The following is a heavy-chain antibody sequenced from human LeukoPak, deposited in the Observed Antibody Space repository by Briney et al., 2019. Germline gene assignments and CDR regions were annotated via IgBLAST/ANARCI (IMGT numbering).Heavy chain of an antibody. Sequence: PSETLSLTCAVYGGSFSGYYWSWIRQPPGKGLEWIGYVAYSGATNYNLSFKSRVTISLDTSKTQFSLKLSSVTAADTAFYYCARTVSGYYFNAWGPGTLVTVSS. D-gene: IGHD5-12*01. CDR3: ARTVSGYYFNA. V-gene: IGHV4-59*01. J-gene: IGHJ5*02. CDR2: VAYSGAT. CDR1: GGSFSGYY.